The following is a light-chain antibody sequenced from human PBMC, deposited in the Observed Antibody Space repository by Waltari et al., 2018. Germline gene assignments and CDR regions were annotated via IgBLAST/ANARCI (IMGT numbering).Light chain of an antibody. CDR2: DVR. Sequence: QSALTQPRSVSGSPGQSVTISCTVTSSDVGVYNYVSWYQQHPGKAPKLMIYDVRKRPSGVPDRFLGSKSGNTASLTISGLQADDEADYYCCSYAGSYTFVVFGGGTKLTVL. V-gene: IGLV2-11*01. J-gene: IGLJ2*01. CDR3: CSYAGSYTFVV. CDR1: SSDVGVYNY.